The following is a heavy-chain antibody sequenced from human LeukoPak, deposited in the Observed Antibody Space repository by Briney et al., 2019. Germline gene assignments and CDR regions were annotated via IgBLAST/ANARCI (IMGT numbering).Heavy chain of an antibody. V-gene: IGHV4-59*01. CDR2: IYYSGST. Sequence: PSETLSLTCAVYGGSFSGYYWSWIRQPPGKGLEWIGYIYYSGSTNYNPSLKSRVTISVDTSKNQFSLELSSVTAADTAVYYCARDPYSSGWYDYWGQGTLVTVSS. J-gene: IGHJ4*02. CDR1: GGSFSGYY. D-gene: IGHD6-19*01. CDR3: ARDPYSSGWYDY.